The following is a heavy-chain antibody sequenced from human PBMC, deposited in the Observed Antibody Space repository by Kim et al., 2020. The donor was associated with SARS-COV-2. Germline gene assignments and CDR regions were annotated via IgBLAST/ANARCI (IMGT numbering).Heavy chain of an antibody. Sequence: GGSLRLSCAASGFTFSTYWMTWVRQAPGKGLEWVANIKHDGSEKYYEDSVKGRFTISRDNAQNSLHLQMNSLAAEDTAVYYCARAFRSWHYHLDLWGPGT. CDR2: IKHDGSEK. CDR3: ARAFRSWHYHLDL. V-gene: IGHV3-7*01. J-gene: IGHJ5*02. D-gene: IGHD6-13*01. CDR1: GFTFSTYW.